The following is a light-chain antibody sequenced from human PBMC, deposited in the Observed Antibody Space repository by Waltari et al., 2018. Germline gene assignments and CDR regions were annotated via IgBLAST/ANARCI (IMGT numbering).Light chain of an antibody. CDR2: HAS. CDR3: QHYVSLPVT. V-gene: IGKV3-20*01. CDR1: QSLSIY. Sequence: EIVLTQSPGTLSLSPGERATLACRASQSLSIYLSWSQQQPGRAPRLLISHASSRATGVPDRFSGSGSGTDFSLTISRLEPEDFAVYYCQHYVSLPVTFGQGTKVEIK. J-gene: IGKJ1*01.